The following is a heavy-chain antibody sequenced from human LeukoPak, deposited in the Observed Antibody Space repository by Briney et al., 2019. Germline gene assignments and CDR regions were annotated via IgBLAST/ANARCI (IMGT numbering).Heavy chain of an antibody. CDR2: LYYNGRT. CDR1: GASISGSGFY. V-gene: IGHV4-39*01. D-gene: IGHD1-26*01. J-gene: IGHJ4*02. Sequence: SGSLSLTCAVSGASISGSGFYLGWIRQPPGQGLEWFGNLYYNGRTYYNASHQSPVTISIDTPKNQFSLRLNSMTAADTAMYYCLKSGGYALIDYWGQGTLVTVSS. CDR3: LKSGGYALIDY.